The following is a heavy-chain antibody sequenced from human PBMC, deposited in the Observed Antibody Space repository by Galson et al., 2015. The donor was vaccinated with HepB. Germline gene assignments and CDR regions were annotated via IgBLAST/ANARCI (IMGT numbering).Heavy chain of an antibody. CDR3: ARGALGARGGGRVPNYYYGMDV. V-gene: IGHV4-34*01. J-gene: IGHJ6*02. Sequence: ETLSLTCAVYGGSFSGYYWSWIRQPPGKGLEWIGEINHSGSTNYNPSLTSRVTISVDTSKNQFSLKLSSVTAADTAVYYCARGALGARGGGRVPNYYYGMDVWGQGTTVTVSS. CDR1: GGSFSGYY. CDR2: INHSGST. D-gene: IGHD3-16*01.